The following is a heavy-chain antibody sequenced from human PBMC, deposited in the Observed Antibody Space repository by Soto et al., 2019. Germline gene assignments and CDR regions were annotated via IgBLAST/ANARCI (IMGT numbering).Heavy chain of an antibody. Sequence: LTCTVSGGSISGHYWIWIRQSPGKGLEWIGYIFYTGSTNYNPSLKSRVTLSADTSKNQFSLRLSSVTAADTAVYYCARVGSSGWSPDYWGQGTLVTVSS. D-gene: IGHD6-19*01. CDR2: IFYTGST. V-gene: IGHV4-59*11. J-gene: IGHJ4*02. CDR3: ARVGSSGWSPDY. CDR1: GGSISGHY.